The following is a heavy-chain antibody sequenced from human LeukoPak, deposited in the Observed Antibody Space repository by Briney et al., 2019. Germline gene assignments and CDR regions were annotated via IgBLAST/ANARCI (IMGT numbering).Heavy chain of an antibody. CDR3: ARSWGAMVTIRWAYFDY. J-gene: IGHJ4*02. Sequence: SETLSLTCAVYGGSFSGYYWSWIRQPSGKGLEWIGEINHSGSTDYNPSLKSRVTISVDTSKNQFSLKLSSVTAADTAVYYCARSWGAMVTIRWAYFDYWGQGTLVTVSS. CDR1: GGSFSGYY. D-gene: IGHD5-18*01. V-gene: IGHV4-34*01. CDR2: INHSGST.